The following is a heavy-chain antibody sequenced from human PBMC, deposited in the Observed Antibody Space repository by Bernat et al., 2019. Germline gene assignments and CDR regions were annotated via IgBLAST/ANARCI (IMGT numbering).Heavy chain of an antibody. CDR3: ARDLVGGSSDYFDY. Sequence: EVQLVESGGGLIQPGGSLRLSCAASGFTVSSNYMSWVRQAPGKGLEWVSVIYSGGSTYYADSVKGRFTIFRDNSKNTLYLQMNSLRAEDTAVYYCARDLVGGSSDYFDYWGQGTLVTVSS. CDR2: IYSGGST. V-gene: IGHV3-53*01. CDR1: GFTVSSNY. D-gene: IGHD2-2*01. J-gene: IGHJ4*02.